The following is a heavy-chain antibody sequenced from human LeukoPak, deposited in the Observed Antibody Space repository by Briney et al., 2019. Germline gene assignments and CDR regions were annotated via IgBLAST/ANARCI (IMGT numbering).Heavy chain of an antibody. D-gene: IGHD5-18*01. CDR2: ISYDGSNK. Sequence: PGGSLRLSCAASGFTFSSYAMHWVRQAPGKGLEWVAVISYDGSNKYYADSVKGRFTISRDNSKNTLYLQMNSLRAEDTAVYYCARVSWIQLWLQDYWGQGTLVTVSS. CDR3: ARVSWIQLWLQDY. CDR1: GFTFSSYA. V-gene: IGHV3-30-3*01. J-gene: IGHJ4*02.